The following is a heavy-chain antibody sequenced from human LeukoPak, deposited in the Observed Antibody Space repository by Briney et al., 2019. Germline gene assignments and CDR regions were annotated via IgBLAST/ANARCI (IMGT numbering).Heavy chain of an antibody. V-gene: IGHV3-23*01. CDR1: GFTFSSSA. Sequence: PGGSLRLSCAASGFTFSSSAMSWVRQVPGKGLEWVSGISASGGSTSYADSVKGRFTISRDNSKNTLYLQMNSLRAEDTAVYYCATTDLLSGYYISYFDYWGQGTLVTVSS. CDR3: ATTDLLSGYYISYFDY. D-gene: IGHD3-3*01. J-gene: IGHJ4*02. CDR2: ISASGGST.